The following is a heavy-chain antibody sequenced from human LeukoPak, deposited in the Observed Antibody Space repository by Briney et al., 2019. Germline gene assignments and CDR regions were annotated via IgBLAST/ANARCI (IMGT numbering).Heavy chain of an antibody. CDR3: AKDGRPSAPGGYQIDY. CDR2: ISGSGGST. V-gene: IGHV3-23*01. Sequence: GGSLRLSCAASGFTFSSYAMSWVRQAPGKGLEWVSAISGSGGSTYYADSVKGRFTISRDNSKNTLYLQMNSLRGEDTAVYYCAKDGRPSAPGGYQIDYWGQGTLVTVSS. D-gene: IGHD5-18*01. CDR1: GFTFSSYA. J-gene: IGHJ4*02.